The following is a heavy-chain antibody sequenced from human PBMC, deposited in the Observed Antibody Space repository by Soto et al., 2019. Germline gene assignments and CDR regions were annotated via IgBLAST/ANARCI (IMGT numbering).Heavy chain of an antibody. D-gene: IGHD3-3*01. J-gene: IGHJ5*02. CDR1: GESSGHYY. V-gene: IGHV4-34*01. CDR3: ARGRSEFDA. CDR2: INHSGST. Sequence: SETLSLTRAVYGESSGHYYCNWLRQPPGKGLEWIGEINHSGSTNYNPSLRSRVTISIDTSKNQLSLNLRSVSAADTAVYYCARGRSEFDAWGQGTPVTVS.